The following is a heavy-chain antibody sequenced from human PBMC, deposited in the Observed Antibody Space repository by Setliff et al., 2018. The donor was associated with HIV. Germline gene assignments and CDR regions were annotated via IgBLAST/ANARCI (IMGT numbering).Heavy chain of an antibody. CDR2: VYASAYS. V-gene: IGHV4-4*07. CDR3: ARDWVTRSNYYGSGSPWYFDF. Sequence: PSETLSLTCTVSGDSIGDYYWNWIRQPAGKGLEWIGRVYASAYSNYNPSLKSRVTMSVDTSQNQFSLKLRSVNVADTAVYYCARDWVTRSNYYGSGSPWYFDFWGRGILVTVS. J-gene: IGHJ2*01. CDR1: GDSIGDYY. D-gene: IGHD3-10*01.